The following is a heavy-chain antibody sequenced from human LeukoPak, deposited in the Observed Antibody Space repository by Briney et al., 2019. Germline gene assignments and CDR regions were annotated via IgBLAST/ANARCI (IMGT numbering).Heavy chain of an antibody. CDR1: GGSISSSSYY. J-gene: IGHJ3*02. V-gene: IGHV4-39*07. Sequence: PSETLSLTCTVSGGSISSSSYYWGWLRPPPGKGLEWIGSIYYSGSTYYKPSLKSRVTISVDTSKNQFSLKLSSVTAADTAVYYCARGWELLYAFDIWGQGTMVTVSS. D-gene: IGHD1-26*01. CDR2: IYYSGST. CDR3: ARGWELLYAFDI.